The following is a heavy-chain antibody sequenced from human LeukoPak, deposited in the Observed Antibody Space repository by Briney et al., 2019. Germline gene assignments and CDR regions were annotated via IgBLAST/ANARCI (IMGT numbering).Heavy chain of an antibody. D-gene: IGHD3-10*01. Sequence: SETLSLTCSVSGGSINGYCWSWIRQSPGKGLEWIGYIYSSGNTNYNPSLKSRVTMSVDTSKNQFSLKLNSVTATDTAVYYCARHYGPWGQGTLVTVSS. J-gene: IGHJ4*02. V-gene: IGHV4-59*08. CDR1: GGSINGYC. CDR3: ARHYGP. CDR2: IYSSGNT.